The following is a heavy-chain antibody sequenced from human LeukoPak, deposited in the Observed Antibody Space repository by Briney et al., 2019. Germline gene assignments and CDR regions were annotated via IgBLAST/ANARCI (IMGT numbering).Heavy chain of an antibody. V-gene: IGHV3-23*01. J-gene: IGHJ5*01. D-gene: IGHD2-2*01. CDR2: IIGSGGST. Sequence: GGSLSPSCVVSGLTFISYAMSWAGQAPGKGLEWVSGIIGSGGSTYYADSVKGRFTISRDNTRTTLYLQMTTLRPEATALNNGARARHAPRRYCSSTSCFPFDSWGQGTLVTVSS. CDR3: ARARHAPRRYCSSTSCFPFDS. CDR1: GLTFISYA.